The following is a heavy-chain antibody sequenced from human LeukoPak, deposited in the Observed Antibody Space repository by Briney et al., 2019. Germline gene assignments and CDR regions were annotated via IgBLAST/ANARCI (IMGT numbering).Heavy chain of an antibody. CDR1: GYTFSNSG. V-gene: IGHV1-3*01. CDR3: ARGRGLIGTSRFDP. Sequence: ASVKVSCKTSGYTFSNSGLHWVHQAPGQSLEWMGWINAGNGNRKYSQKFQDRLTITRDTSASTVYMELNSLKSEDTAMYFCARGRGLIGTSRFDPWGQGTLVIVSS. J-gene: IGHJ5*02. CDR2: INAGNGNR. D-gene: IGHD3-10*01.